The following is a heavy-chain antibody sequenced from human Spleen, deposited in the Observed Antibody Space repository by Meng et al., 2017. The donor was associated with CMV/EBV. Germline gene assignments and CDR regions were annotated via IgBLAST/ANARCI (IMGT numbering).Heavy chain of an antibody. J-gene: IGHJ6*02. CDR3: ARGLRGVQIIYYYCAMDV. CDR1: GFTFSSYA. V-gene: IGHV3-30-3*01. Sequence: GGSLRLSCAASGFTFSSYAMHWVRQAPGKGLEWVAVISYDGSNKYYADSVKGRFTISRDNSKNTLYLQMNSLRAEDTAVYYCARGLRGVQIIYYYCAMDVWGQGTTVTVSS. CDR2: ISYDGSNK.